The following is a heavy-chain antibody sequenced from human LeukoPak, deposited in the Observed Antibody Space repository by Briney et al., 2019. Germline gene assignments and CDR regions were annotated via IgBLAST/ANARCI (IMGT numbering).Heavy chain of an antibody. J-gene: IGHJ4*02. V-gene: IGHV4-34*01. CDR1: GGSFSGYY. Sequence: SETLSLTCAVYGGSFSGYYWSWIRQPPGKGLEWIGEINHSGSTNYNPSLKSRVTISVDTSKNQFSLKLSSVTAADTAVYYCAREGINGYNLGYWGQGNLVTVSS. CDR3: AREGINGYNLGY. D-gene: IGHD5-24*01. CDR2: INHSGST.